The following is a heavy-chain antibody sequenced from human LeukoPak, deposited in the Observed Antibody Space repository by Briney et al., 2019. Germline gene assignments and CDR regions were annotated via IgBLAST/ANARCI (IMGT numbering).Heavy chain of an antibody. D-gene: IGHD3-16*02. V-gene: IGHV4-4*02. J-gene: IGHJ3*02. CDR3: ARGPNRYYDYVWGSYRQMAFDI. CDR2: IYHSGST. CDR1: GGSISSSNW. Sequence: SETLSLTCAVSGGSISSSNWWSWVRQPPGKGLEWIGEIYHSGSTNYNSSLKSRVTISVDKSKNQFSLKLNSVSAADTAVYYCARGPNRYYDYVWGSYRQMAFDIWGQGTMVTVSS.